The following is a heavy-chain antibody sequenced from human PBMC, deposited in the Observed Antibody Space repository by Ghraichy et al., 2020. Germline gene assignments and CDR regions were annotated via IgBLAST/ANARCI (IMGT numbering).Heavy chain of an antibody. CDR1: GFTFSSYG. Sequence: GGSLRLSCAASGFTFSSYGMHWVRQAPGKGLEWVAVIWYDGSNKYYADSVKGRFTISRDNSKNTLYLQMNSLRAEDTAVYYCARDRGYYDSSENWFDPWGQGTLVTVSS. CDR2: IWYDGSNK. CDR3: ARDRGYYDSSENWFDP. J-gene: IGHJ5*02. V-gene: IGHV3-33*01. D-gene: IGHD3-22*01.